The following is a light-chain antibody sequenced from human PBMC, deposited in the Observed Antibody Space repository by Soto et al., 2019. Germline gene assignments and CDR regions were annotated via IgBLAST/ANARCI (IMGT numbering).Light chain of an antibody. V-gene: IGKV3-11*01. CDR2: DAS. Sequence: EIVLTQSPATLALSPGERATLSCRASQSVSSSLAWYRQKPGQAPRLLIHDASNRATGSPARFSGSGSGTDFTLTISRLEPEDFAVYYCQQRSNWPPSLTFGGGTKVEIK. CDR3: QQRSNWPPSLT. J-gene: IGKJ4*01. CDR1: QSVSSS.